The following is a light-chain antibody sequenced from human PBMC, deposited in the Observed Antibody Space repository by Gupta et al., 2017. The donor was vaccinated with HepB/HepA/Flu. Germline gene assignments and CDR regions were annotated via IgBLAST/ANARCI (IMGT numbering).Light chain of an antibody. V-gene: IGKV1-27*01. J-gene: IGKJ4*01. CDR2: AAN. Sequence: DTQMTQSPSSLSASIGDRVTITCRASQSVYNFLAWFQQRPGRVPNLLIYAANTLHSGVPTRFSGSGSGTEFTLTINGLQPEDVAIYYCLDYSDAPRTFGGGTRVEMK. CDR3: LDYSDAPRT. CDR1: QSVYNF.